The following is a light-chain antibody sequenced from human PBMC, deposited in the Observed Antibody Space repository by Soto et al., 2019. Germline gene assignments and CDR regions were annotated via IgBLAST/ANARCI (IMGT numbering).Light chain of an antibody. J-gene: IGLJ3*02. Sequence: QPVLTQSSSASASLGSSVSLTCTLSSGHSSYIIAWHQQQPGKAPRYLMKLEGSGSNNKGSGVPDRFSGSSSGADRYLTISNLQSEDEADYYCETWDTNTRVFGGGTQLTVL. CDR1: SGHSSYI. CDR2: LEGSGSN. CDR3: ETWDTNTRV. V-gene: IGLV4-60*03.